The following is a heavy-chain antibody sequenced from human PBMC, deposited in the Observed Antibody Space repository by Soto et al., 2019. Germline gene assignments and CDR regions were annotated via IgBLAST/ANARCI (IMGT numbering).Heavy chain of an antibody. CDR1: GGSISSSSYY. J-gene: IGHJ6*02. Sequence: PSETLSLTCTVSGGSISSSSYYWGWIRQPPGTGLEWIGSIYYSGSTYYNPSLKSRVTISVDTSKNQFSLKLSSVTAADTAVYYCARQGDNSGSDVVPYYYGMDVWGQGTTVTVSS. D-gene: IGHD1-26*01. CDR3: ARQGDNSGSDVVPYYYGMDV. V-gene: IGHV4-39*01. CDR2: IYYSGST.